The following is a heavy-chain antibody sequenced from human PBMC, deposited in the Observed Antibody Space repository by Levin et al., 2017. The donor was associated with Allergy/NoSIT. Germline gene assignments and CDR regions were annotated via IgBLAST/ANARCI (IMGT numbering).Heavy chain of an antibody. CDR2: INPNSGGT. CDR3: ARDYYDSSGPNWLDP. Sequence: ASVKVSCKASGYTFTGYYIHWVRQAPGQGLEWMGWINPNSGGTNYAQKFEGRVTMTRDMSISTTYMELSWLTSDDTAIYYCARDYYDSSGPNWLDPWGQGTLVTVSS. D-gene: IGHD3-22*01. J-gene: IGHJ5*02. V-gene: IGHV1-2*02. CDR1: GYTFTGYY.